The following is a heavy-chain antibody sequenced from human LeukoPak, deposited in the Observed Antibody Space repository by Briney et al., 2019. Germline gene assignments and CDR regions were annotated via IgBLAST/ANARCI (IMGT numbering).Heavy chain of an antibody. CDR3: AREGGEWELLRTFDY. D-gene: IGHD1-26*01. Sequence: GGSLRLSCAASGFTFSSYEMNWVRQAPGKGLEWVSYISSSGSTIYYADSGRGGFPISRDKAKNSLYLQMTSLRAEDTAVYYCAREGGEWELLRTFDYWGQGTLVTVSS. J-gene: IGHJ4*02. V-gene: IGHV3-48*03. CDR2: ISSSGSTI. CDR1: GFTFSSYE.